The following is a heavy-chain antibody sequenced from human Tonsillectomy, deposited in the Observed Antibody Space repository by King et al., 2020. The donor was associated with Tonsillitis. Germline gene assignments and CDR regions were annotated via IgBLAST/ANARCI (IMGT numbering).Heavy chain of an antibody. J-gene: IGHJ4*02. Sequence: VQLVESGGGVVQPGKSLRLSCAASGFTFNRSGMHWIRRAPGKGLEWVAAIRFDATKKNYSDSVKGRFTISRDNSQKTLYLQMDSLRAEDTAMYFCARDFCDGSSCYYVDYWGQGALVTVSS. V-gene: IGHV3-33*01. CDR3: ARDFCDGSSCYYVDY. CDR2: IRFDATKK. D-gene: IGHD2-15*01. CDR1: GFTFNRSG.